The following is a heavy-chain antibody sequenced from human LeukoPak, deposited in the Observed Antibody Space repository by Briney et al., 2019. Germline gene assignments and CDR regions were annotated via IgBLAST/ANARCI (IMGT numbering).Heavy chain of an antibody. CDR2: ISWNSGSI. D-gene: IGHD2-2*01. J-gene: IGHJ6*02. CDR1: GFTFDDYA. CDR3: VKDIRLGYCSSTSCYGPSDYYNGMDV. Sequence: GGSLRLSCAASGFTFDDYAVHWVRQATGKGLEWVSGISWNSGSIDYADSVKSRFTVSRDDAKNSLYLQMNSLRAEHTALYYCVKDIRLGYCSSTSCYGPSDYYNGMDVWGQGTTVTVSS. V-gene: IGHV3-9*01.